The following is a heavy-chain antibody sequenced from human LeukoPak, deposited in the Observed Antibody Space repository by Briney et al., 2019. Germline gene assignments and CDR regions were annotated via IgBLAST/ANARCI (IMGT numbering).Heavy chain of an antibody. J-gene: IGHJ4*02. Sequence: SETLSLTCNVSGGSISSTSIYCGWIRQPPGKGLEWIGTIYYSGRTYYNPSLNSRVTISVDTSKNQFSLKLRSVTAADTALYYCANGLNTGSYGGYDYWGQGTLVTVSS. CDR1: GGSISSTSIY. CDR3: ANGLNTGSYGGYDY. D-gene: IGHD1-26*01. V-gene: IGHV4-39*07. CDR2: IYYSGRT.